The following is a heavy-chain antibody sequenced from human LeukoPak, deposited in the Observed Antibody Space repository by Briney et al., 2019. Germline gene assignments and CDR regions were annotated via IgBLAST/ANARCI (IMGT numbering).Heavy chain of an antibody. Sequence: ASVKVSCKASGGTFSSYAISWVRQAPGQGLEWMGGIIPILGTANYAQKFQGRVTITTDESTSTAYMELSSLRSEDTAVYYCARARGYSYGLRGEFDYWGQGTLVTVSS. D-gene: IGHD5-18*01. V-gene: IGHV1-69*05. CDR3: ARARGYSYGLRGEFDY. J-gene: IGHJ4*02. CDR2: IIPILGTA. CDR1: GGTFSSYA.